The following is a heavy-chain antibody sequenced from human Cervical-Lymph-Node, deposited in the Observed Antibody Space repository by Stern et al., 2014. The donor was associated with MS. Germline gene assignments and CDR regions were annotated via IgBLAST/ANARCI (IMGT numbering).Heavy chain of an antibody. V-gene: IGHV4-61*02. CDR2: IYTSGNT. Sequence: VQLVESAPGLVQPSQTLSLTCTVSGVSMSSGSYHWSWIRQPAGKGLEWIGHIYTSGNTNYNPSLRGRVAMSVDTSKNQFSLKLSSVTAADTAVYYCATDGEWGVPDYWGQGALVIVSS. J-gene: IGHJ4*02. CDR3: ATDGEWGVPDY. D-gene: IGHD2-8*01. CDR1: GVSMSSGSYH.